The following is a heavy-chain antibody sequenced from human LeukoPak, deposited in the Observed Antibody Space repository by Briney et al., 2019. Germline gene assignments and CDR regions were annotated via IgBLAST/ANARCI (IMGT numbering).Heavy chain of an antibody. CDR1: GGSISSGGYY. J-gene: IGHJ3*02. Sequence: PSQTLSLTCTVSGGSISSGGYYWSWIRQPPGKGLEWIGYIYHSGSTYYNPSLKSRVTISVDRSKNQFSLKLSSVTAADTAVYYCARGYNLEDAFDIWGQGTMVTVSS. CDR2: IYHSGST. V-gene: IGHV4-30-2*01. D-gene: IGHD1-14*01. CDR3: ARGYNLEDAFDI.